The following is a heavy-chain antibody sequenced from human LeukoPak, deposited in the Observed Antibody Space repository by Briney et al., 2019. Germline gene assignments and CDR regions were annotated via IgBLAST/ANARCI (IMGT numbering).Heavy chain of an antibody. D-gene: IGHD1-26*01. CDR2: ISGSGGST. J-gene: IGHJ4*02. Sequence: GGSLRLSCVASGFTFSSYAMSWVRQAPGKGLEWVSAISGSGGSTYYADSVKGRFTISRDNSKNTLYLQMNSLRAEDTAVYYCAKGAERYSGSYWDYWGQGTLVTVSS. CDR3: AKGAERYSGSYWDY. V-gene: IGHV3-23*01. CDR1: GFTFSSYA.